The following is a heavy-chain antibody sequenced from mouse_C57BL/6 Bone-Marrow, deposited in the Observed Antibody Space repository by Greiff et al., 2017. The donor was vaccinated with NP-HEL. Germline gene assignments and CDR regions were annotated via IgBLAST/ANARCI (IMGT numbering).Heavy chain of an antibody. D-gene: IGHD2-5*01. Sequence: QVQLQQPGAELVKPGASVKLSCKASGYTFTSYWMHWVKQRPGRGLEWIGGIDPNSGGTKYNEKFKSKATLTVDKPSSTAYMQLSILTSEDSAVYYCARSGYSNYFPFAYWGQGTLVTVSA. J-gene: IGHJ3*01. CDR1: GYTFTSYW. V-gene: IGHV1-72*01. CDR2: IDPNSGGT. CDR3: ARSGYSNYFPFAY.